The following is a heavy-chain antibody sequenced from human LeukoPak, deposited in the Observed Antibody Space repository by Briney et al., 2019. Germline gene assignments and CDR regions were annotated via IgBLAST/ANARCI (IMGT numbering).Heavy chain of an antibody. D-gene: IGHD3-10*01. CDR3: ARATMVRGSLWFDP. V-gene: IGHV4-39*01. CDR2: IYYSGST. Sequence: SETLSLTCTVSGGSISSSSYYWGWIRQPPGKGLEWIGSIYYSGSTYYNPSLQSRVTISVDTSKNQFSLKLSSVTAADTAVYYCARATMVRGSLWFDPWGQGTLVTVS. J-gene: IGHJ5*02. CDR1: GGSISSSSYY.